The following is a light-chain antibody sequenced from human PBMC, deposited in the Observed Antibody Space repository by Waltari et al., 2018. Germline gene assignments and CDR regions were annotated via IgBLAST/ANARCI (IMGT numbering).Light chain of an antibody. J-gene: IGLJ2*01. CDR1: SLRTYY. V-gene: IGLV3-19*01. CDR3: NSRDSSGNHVL. Sequence: SSELTQAPAVSGALGQTVRITCKGDSLRTYYASWYQQRPGQAPVIVISYKNNRPSGIPDRFSGSSSGHTASLTISWAQAEDEADYYCNSRDSSGNHVLFGGGTKLTVL. CDR2: YKN.